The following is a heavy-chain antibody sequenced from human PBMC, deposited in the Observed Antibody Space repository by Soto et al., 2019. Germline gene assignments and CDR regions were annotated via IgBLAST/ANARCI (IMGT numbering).Heavy chain of an antibody. CDR3: ARWGLNWFDP. V-gene: IGHV4-4*07. J-gene: IGHJ5*02. CDR1: GGSISSYY. CDR2: IYSGGST. D-gene: IGHD3-16*01. Sequence: SETLSLTCTVSGGSISSYYWSWIRQPAGKGLEWIGRIYSGGSTNYNPSLKSRVTLSVDASKNQFSLKLTSVTAADTAVYYCARWGLNWFDPWGQGTLVTVSS.